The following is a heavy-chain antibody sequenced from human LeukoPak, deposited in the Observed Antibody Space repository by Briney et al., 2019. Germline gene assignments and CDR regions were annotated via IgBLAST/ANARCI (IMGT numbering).Heavy chain of an antibody. V-gene: IGHV3-23*01. J-gene: IGHJ4*02. Sequence: GGSLRLSCAASGFTFTTYAMSWVRQAPGKGLEWVSAISGSGGSTYYADSVKGRFTISRDNSKNTLHLQMNSLRAEDTAVYYCAKVGGSYRPVHYWGQGTLVTVSS. CDR1: GFTFTTYA. CDR2: ISGSGGST. CDR3: AKVGGSYRPVHY. D-gene: IGHD1-26*01.